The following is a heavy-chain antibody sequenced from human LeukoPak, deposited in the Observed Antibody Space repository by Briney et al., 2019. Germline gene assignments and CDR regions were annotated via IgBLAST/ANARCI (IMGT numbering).Heavy chain of an antibody. V-gene: IGHV4-34*01. D-gene: IGHD6-6*01. J-gene: IGHJ4*02. CDR1: GGSFSGYH. CDR2: INHRGST. CDR3: ARSRGAARFVTIEFDY. Sequence: SETLSLTCAVYGGSFSGYHWSWIRQPPGKGLEWIGEINHRGSTNYNPSLKSRVTMSVDTSKNQFSLKLSSVTAADTAVYYSARSRGAARFVTIEFDYWGQGALVTVSS.